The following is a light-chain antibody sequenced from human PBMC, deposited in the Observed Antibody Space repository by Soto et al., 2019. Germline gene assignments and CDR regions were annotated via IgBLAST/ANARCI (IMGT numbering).Light chain of an antibody. V-gene: IGKV3-15*01. J-gene: IGKJ4*01. CDR2: GAS. Sequence: EVVMTQFPVTLSVSLGDTATLSCRASQNVDRNLAWLQQKPGQAPRLLIHGASSRATGIPARFSGSGSGTEFTLTINSLQSEDFAIYYCQQYGSSPPLTFGGGTKVEIK. CDR1: QNVDRN. CDR3: QQYGSSPPLT.